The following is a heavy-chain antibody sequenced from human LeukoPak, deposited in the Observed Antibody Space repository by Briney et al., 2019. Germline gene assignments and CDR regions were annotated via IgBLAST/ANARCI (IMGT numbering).Heavy chain of an antibody. D-gene: IGHD3-22*01. Sequence: SVKVSCKASGGTFSSYAISWVRQAPGQGLEWMGGIIPIFGTANYAQKFQGRVTITADESTSTAYMELSSLRSEDTAVYYCARVRRYYYDSSGYVLENPFDCWGQGTLVTVSS. CDR3: ARVRRYYYDSSGYVLENPFDC. J-gene: IGHJ4*02. CDR2: IIPIFGTA. V-gene: IGHV1-69*13. CDR1: GGTFSSYA.